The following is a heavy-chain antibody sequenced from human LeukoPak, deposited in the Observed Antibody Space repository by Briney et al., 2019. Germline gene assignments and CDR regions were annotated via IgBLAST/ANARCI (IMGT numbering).Heavy chain of an antibody. CDR3: ARARVELGNYYYDY. J-gene: IGHJ4*02. CDR1: GFTCSSYA. Sequence: GGSLRLSCAASGFTCSSYAMHWVRQAPGKGLEWVAVISYDGSNKYYADSVKGRFTISRDNSKNTLYLQMNSLRAEDTAVYYCARARVELGNYYYDYWGQETLVSVSS. CDR2: ISYDGSNK. D-gene: IGHD1-1*01. V-gene: IGHV3-30*01.